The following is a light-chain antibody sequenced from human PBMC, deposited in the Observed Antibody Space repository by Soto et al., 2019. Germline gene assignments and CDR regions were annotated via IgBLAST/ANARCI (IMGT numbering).Light chain of an antibody. CDR1: QSVSSN. V-gene: IGKV3-15*01. J-gene: IGKJ2*01. CDR2: AAS. CDR3: QQYNNWPYT. Sequence: EIVMTQSPDTLSVSPGERATLSCRASQSVSSNLAWYQQKPGQAPRLLIFAASTRATGIPARFSGSGSGTEYTLTISSLQSEEFAVYHCQQYNNWPYTFGQGTTLEIK.